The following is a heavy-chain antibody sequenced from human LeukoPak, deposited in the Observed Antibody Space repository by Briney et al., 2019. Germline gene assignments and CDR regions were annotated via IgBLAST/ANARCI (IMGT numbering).Heavy chain of an antibody. D-gene: IGHD2/OR15-2a*01. CDR3: ARDNRYFDPGVYYYYGMDV. CDR2: IYYTGST. CDR1: GDSISSSLYY. Sequence: SETLSLTCTVSGDSISSSLYYWAWIRQPPGKGLEWIGSIYYTGSTYYNPSLRSRVTISIDTSKKQFSLKLSSVTAADTAVYYCARDNRYFDPGVYYYYGMDVWGQGTTVTVSS. J-gene: IGHJ6*02. V-gene: IGHV4-39*07.